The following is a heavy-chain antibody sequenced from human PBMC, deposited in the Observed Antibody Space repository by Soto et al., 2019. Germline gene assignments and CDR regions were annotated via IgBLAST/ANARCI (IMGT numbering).Heavy chain of an antibody. Sequence: SETLSLTCTVSGGSISSYYWGWIRQPPGKGLEWIGYIYYSGSTNYNPSLKSRVTISVDTSKNQFSLKLSSVTAADTAVYYCAGGYCGGDCYRHYYYGMDVWGQGTTVTVSS. CDR3: AGGYCGGDCYRHYYYGMDV. CDR1: GGSISSYY. CDR2: IYYSGST. J-gene: IGHJ6*02. V-gene: IGHV4-59*01. D-gene: IGHD2-21*02.